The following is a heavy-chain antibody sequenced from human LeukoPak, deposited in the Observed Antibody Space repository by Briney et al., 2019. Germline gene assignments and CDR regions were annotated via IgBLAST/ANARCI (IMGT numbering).Heavy chain of an antibody. V-gene: IGHV1-18*01. J-gene: IGHJ4*02. CDR1: GYTFTTYG. D-gene: IGHD3-9*01. Sequence: ASVKVSCKASGYTFTTYGISWVRQAPGQGLEWFGRISVYHGNTNYAQKLQGRVTMTTDTSTSTAYMELRSLRSDDTAVYYCARMILLLGDVLTVPPRGFDYWGQGTLVTVSS. CDR3: ARMILLLGDVLTVPPRGFDY. CDR2: ISVYHGNT.